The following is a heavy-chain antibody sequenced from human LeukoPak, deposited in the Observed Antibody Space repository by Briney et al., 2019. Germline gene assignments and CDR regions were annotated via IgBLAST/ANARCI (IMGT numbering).Heavy chain of an antibody. CDR2: TYYRSKWYN. CDR1: GDSVSSNSAA. J-gene: IGHJ5*02. Sequence: SQTLSLTCAISGDSVSSNSAARNWIRQSPSRGLEWLGRTYYRSKWYNDCAVSVKSRITINPDTSKNQFSLQLNSVTPEDTAVYYCTRGFYSSSWYFSAGSRFDPWGQGTLVTVSS. V-gene: IGHV6-1*01. CDR3: TRGFYSSSWYFSAGSRFDP. D-gene: IGHD6-13*01.